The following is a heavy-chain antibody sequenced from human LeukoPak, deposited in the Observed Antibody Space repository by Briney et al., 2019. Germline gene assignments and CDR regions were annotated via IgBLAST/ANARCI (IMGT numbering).Heavy chain of an antibody. CDR1: GFTFSSYG. CDR2: ISYDGSNK. V-gene: IGHV3-30*18. CDR3: AKPLHYYDSSGYSPEYYFDY. Sequence: GGSLRLSCAASGFTFSSYGMHWVRQAPGKGLEWVAVISYDGSNKYYADSVKGRFTISRDNSKNTLCLQMNSLRAEDTAVYYCAKPLHYYDSSGYSPEYYFDYWGQGTLVTVSS. D-gene: IGHD3-22*01. J-gene: IGHJ4*02.